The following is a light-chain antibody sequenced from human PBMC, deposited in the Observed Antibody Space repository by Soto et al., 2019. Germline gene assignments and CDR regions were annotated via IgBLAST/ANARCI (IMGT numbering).Light chain of an antibody. CDR3: QQYDSSFT. CDR1: QHVTTTY. CDR2: GAS. Sequence: IVLTQSPATLSLSPGERATLSCTASQHVTTTYIAWYQQKFGQAPSLLIYGASTRATGTPDRFTGGGVGTDFTLTISRVEPEDFAVYYCQQYDSSFTFGGGTKVEMK. J-gene: IGKJ4*01. V-gene: IGKV3-20*01.